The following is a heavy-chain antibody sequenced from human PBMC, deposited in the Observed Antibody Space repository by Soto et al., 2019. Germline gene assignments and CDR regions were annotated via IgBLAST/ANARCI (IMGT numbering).Heavy chain of an antibody. V-gene: IGHV4-4*07. CDR1: GGSISSYY. Sequence: SETLSLTCTVSGGSISSYYWSWIRQPAGKGLEWIGRIYTSGSTNYNPSLKSRVTMSVDTSKNQFSLKLSSVTAADTAVYYCARDSDWNYDGGYYYGMDVWGQGTTVTVSS. CDR2: IYTSGST. D-gene: IGHD1-7*01. J-gene: IGHJ6*02. CDR3: ARDSDWNYDGGYYYGMDV.